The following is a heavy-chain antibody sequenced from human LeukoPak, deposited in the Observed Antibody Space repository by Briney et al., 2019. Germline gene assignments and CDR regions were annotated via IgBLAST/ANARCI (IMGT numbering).Heavy chain of an antibody. J-gene: IGHJ4*02. Sequence: PGGSLRLSCAASGFTFSSYGMHWVRQAPGKGLEWVALISHDGSKRYCADSVKGRFTISRDNSKNTLYLQMNSLRPEDTAVYFCAKERYILDYWGQGTLVTVSS. CDR2: ISHDGSKR. D-gene: IGHD1-14*01. V-gene: IGHV3-30*18. CDR3: AKERYILDY. CDR1: GFTFSSYG.